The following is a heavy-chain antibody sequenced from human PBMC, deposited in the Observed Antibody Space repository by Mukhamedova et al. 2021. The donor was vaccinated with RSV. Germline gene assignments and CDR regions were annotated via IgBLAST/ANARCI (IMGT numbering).Heavy chain of an antibody. D-gene: IGHD3-10*01. V-gene: IGHV1-18*01. CDR3: ARDQNYYGSGSYFPPDY. CDR2: ISAYNGNT. J-gene: IGHJ4*02. Sequence: EYMGWISAYNGNTNYAQKLQGRVTMTTDTSTSTAYMELRSLRSDDTAVYYCARDQNYYGSGSYFPPDYWGQGTLVTVPS.